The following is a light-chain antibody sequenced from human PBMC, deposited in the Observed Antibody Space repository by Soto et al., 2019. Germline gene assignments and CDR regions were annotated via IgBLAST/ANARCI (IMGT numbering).Light chain of an antibody. V-gene: IGLV1-44*01. CDR1: SSDIGSNV. CDR3: AAWDDSLNGPV. Sequence: QSVLTQPLSASGTPGQRVTISCSGSSSDIGSNVVNWYQQLPGTAPKLLIYTNDQRPSGVPDRFSGSRSGTSASLAISGLQSEDEADYFCAAWDDSLNGPVFGGGTKLTVL. CDR2: TND. J-gene: IGLJ3*02.